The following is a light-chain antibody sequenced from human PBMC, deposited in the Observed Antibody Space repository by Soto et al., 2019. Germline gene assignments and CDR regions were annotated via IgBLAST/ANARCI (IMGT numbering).Light chain of an antibody. J-gene: IGKJ1*01. CDR3: KPFNPSPPAT. V-gene: IGKV3-11*01. CDR2: DAS. CDR1: QSVSSY. Sequence: ASQSVSSYLAWYQQKPRPAPRLLIYDASNRAAGIPARFSSSGFRQNTALNISILSHHDCGTYYPKPFNPSPPATFAQGTKVDIK.